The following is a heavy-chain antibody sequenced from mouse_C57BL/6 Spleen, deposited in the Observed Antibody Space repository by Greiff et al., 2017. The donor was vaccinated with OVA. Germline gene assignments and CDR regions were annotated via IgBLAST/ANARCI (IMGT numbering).Heavy chain of an antibody. CDR3: ARSGYYDYLAWFAY. Sequence: QVQLQQSGAELVKPGASVKISCKASGYAFSSYWMNWVKQRPGKGLEWIGQIYPGDGDTTYNGKFKGKATLTADNSSSTAYMQLSSLTSEDSAVYFCARSGYYDYLAWFAYWGQGTLVTVSA. CDR1: GYAFSSYW. D-gene: IGHD2-4*01. J-gene: IGHJ3*01. V-gene: IGHV1-80*01. CDR2: IYPGDGDT.